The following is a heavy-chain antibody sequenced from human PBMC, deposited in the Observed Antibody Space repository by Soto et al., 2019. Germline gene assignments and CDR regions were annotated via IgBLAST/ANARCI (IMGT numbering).Heavy chain of an antibody. CDR1: GGSITRGGYY. CDR2: IYNSGTT. V-gene: IGHV4-31*03. J-gene: IGHJ4*02. CDR3: APYCISTSCPPGPDY. Sequence: SETLSLTCTVSGGSITRGGYYWSWIRQHPGKGLEWIGYIYNSGTTYYNPSLKSRVTISVDTSKNQFSLKLSSVTAADTAVYYCAPYCISTSCPPGPDYWGQGTLVTV. D-gene: IGHD2-2*01.